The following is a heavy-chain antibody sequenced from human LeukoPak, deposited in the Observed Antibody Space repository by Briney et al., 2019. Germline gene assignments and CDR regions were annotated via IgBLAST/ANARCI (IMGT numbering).Heavy chain of an antibody. V-gene: IGHV1-24*01. J-gene: IGHJ4*02. CDR1: GYTLTELS. Sequence: GASVKVSCKASGYTLTELSMHWVRQAPGKGLEWMGGFVPEDGETIYAQKFQGRVTMTEDTSTDTAYMELSSLRSEDTAVYYCATDHQTPTYYYDSSTANPLGYWGQGTLVTVSS. CDR2: FVPEDGET. CDR3: ATDHQTPTYYYDSSTANPLGY. D-gene: IGHD3-22*01.